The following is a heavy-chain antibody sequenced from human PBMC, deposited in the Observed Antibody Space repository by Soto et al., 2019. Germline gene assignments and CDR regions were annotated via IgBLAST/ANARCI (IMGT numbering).Heavy chain of an antibody. CDR2: IYYSGST. CDR3: ASSVLRYFDWLVY. CDR1: GGSISSSSYY. D-gene: IGHD3-9*01. V-gene: IGHV4-39*01. Sequence: QLLESGPGLVKPSETLSLTCTVSGGSISSSSYYWGWIRQPPGKGLEWIGSIYYSGSTYYNPSLKSRVTISVDTSKNQFSLKLSSVTAADTAVYYCASSVLRYFDWLVYWGQGTLVTVSS. J-gene: IGHJ4*02.